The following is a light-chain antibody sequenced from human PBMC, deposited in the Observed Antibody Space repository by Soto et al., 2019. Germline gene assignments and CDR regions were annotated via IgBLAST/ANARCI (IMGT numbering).Light chain of an antibody. J-gene: IGLJ3*02. CDR2: LNSDGSH. CDR1: RGHNSYA. V-gene: IGLV4-69*01. CDR3: QTWSTDIRV. Sequence: QLVLTQPPSASASLGASVKLTCTLSRGHNSYAIEWHQQQPEKGPRYLMKLNSDGSHSKGDGIPDRFSGSSSGAERYLTISGLQSEDEADYYCQTWSTDIRVFGGGTKLTVL.